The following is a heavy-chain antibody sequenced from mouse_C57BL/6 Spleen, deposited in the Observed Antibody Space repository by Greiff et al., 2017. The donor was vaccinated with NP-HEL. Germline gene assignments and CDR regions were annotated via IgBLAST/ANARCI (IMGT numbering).Heavy chain of an antibody. CDR3: ARGIYYGNYGFDY. D-gene: IGHD2-1*01. V-gene: IGHV3-6*01. CDR1: GYSITSGYY. J-gene: IGHJ2*01. Sequence: EVQLQESGPGLVKPSQSLSLTCSVTGYSITSGYYWNWIRQFPGNKLEWMGYISYDGSNNYNPSLKNRISITRDTSKNQFFLKLNAVTTEDTATYYCARGIYYGNYGFDYWGQGTTLTVSS. CDR2: ISYDGSN.